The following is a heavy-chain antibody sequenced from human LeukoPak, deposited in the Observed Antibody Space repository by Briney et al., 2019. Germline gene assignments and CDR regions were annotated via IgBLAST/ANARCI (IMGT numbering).Heavy chain of an antibody. CDR2: IYPGDSDT. CDR1: GYSFTSYW. J-gene: IGHJ3*02. CDR3: ARFPPYEVSIFGVVANGFDI. Sequence: GESLKISCKGSGYSFTSYWIGWVRQMPGKGLEWMGIIYPGDSDTRYSPSFQGQVTISADKSISTAYLQWSSLKASDTAMYYCARFPPYEVSIFGVVANGFDIWGQGTMVTVSS. D-gene: IGHD3-3*01. V-gene: IGHV5-51*01.